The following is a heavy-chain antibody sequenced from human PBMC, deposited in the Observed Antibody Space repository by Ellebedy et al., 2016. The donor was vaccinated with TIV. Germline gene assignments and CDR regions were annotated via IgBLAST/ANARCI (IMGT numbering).Heavy chain of an antibody. Sequence: GGSLRLSCAASGFTFSSYAMHWVRQAPGKGLEWVANIKQDGSEKYYVDSVKGRFTISRDNAKNSLYLQMNSLRVEDTAVYYCARKLGGGDCLWGQGTLVTVSS. V-gene: IGHV3-7*03. J-gene: IGHJ4*02. D-gene: IGHD2-21*02. CDR1: GFTFSSYA. CDR2: IKQDGSEK. CDR3: ARKLGGGDCL.